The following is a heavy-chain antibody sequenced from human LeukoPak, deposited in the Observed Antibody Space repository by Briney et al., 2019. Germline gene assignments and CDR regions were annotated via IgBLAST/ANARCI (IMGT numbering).Heavy chain of an antibody. Sequence: GASVKVSCKASGHTFTGYYMHWVRQAPGQGLEWMGWINPNSGGTNYAQKFQGRVTMTRDTSISTAYMELSRLRSDDTAVYYCARGYCSGGSCYLEYFQHWGQGTLVTVSS. D-gene: IGHD2-15*01. CDR1: GHTFTGYY. CDR2: INPNSGGT. V-gene: IGHV1-2*02. J-gene: IGHJ1*01. CDR3: ARGYCSGGSCYLEYFQH.